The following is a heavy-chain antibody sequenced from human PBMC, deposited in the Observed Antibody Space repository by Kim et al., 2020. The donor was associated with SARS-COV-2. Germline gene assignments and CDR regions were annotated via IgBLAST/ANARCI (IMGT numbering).Heavy chain of an antibody. CDR3: ARIYPSYFYLDV. Sequence: YFNPSLRSRVTMSVDTAKKQFSLRLSSVTAADTAVYLCARIYPSYFYLDVWGKGTSVTVSS. D-gene: IGHD3-9*01. V-gene: IGHV4-39*01. J-gene: IGHJ6*03.